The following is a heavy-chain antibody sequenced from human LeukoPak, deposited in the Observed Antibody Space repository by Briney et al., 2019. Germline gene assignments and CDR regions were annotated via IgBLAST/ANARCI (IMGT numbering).Heavy chain of an antibody. V-gene: IGHV3-13*01. J-gene: IGHJ4*02. D-gene: IGHD5-18*01. CDR2: IGTAGDT. CDR1: GFTLSNYD. CDR3: ARADLRGYSLHY. Sequence: GGSLRLSCAASGFTLSNYDMHWVRQVIGKGLEWVSGIGTAGDTYYGGSVKGRFSSSRENAKNFLYLQMDSLRAGDTAVYYCARADLRGYSLHYWGQGTLVTVSS.